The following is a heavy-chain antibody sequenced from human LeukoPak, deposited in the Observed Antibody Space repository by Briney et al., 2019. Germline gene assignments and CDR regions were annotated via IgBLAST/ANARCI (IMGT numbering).Heavy chain of an antibody. Sequence: GGSLRLSCAASGFIFSNYAMGWVRQAPGKGLEWVSSITSSGDRTFYADSVKGRFTISRDNSKNTLYLQMNSLRAEDTAVYYCATHFFSYYMDVWGKGTTVTVSS. CDR1: GFIFSNYA. CDR2: ITSSGDRT. V-gene: IGHV3-23*01. CDR3: ATHFFSYYMDV. J-gene: IGHJ6*03.